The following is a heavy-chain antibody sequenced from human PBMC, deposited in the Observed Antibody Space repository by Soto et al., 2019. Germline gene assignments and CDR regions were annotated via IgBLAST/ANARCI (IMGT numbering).Heavy chain of an antibody. CDR3: ARRLTYCGGDCSPDYYYYYGMDV. V-gene: IGHV5-10-1*01. Sequence: GESLKVSCKGSGYSFTSYWISWVRQMPGKGLEWMGRIDPSDSYTNYSPSFQGHVTISADKSISTAYLQWSSLKASDTAMYYCARRLTYCGGDCSPDYYYYYGMDVWGQGTTVTVSS. J-gene: IGHJ6*02. CDR1: GYSFTSYW. CDR2: IDPSDSYT. D-gene: IGHD2-21*02.